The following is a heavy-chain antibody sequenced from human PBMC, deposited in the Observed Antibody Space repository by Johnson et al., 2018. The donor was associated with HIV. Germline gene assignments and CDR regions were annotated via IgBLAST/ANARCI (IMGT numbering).Heavy chain of an antibody. CDR3: ARALTTDAFDI. CDR2: ISYDGSNK. CDR1: GFTFSSYA. J-gene: IGHJ3*02. Sequence: QVQLVESGGGVVQPGRSLRLSCVASGFTFSSYAMHWVRQAPGKGLEWVAVISYDGSNKYYADSVKGRFTISRDNSKNTLYLQMNSLRAEDTAVYYCARALTTDAFDIWGQGTMVTVSS. D-gene: IGHD4-17*01. V-gene: IGHV3-30-3*01.